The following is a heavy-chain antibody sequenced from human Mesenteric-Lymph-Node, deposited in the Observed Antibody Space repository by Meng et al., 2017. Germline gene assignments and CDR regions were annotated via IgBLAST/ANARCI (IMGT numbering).Heavy chain of an antibody. Sequence: ASVNVSCKASGYTFTSYEINWVRQATGQGLEWMGWMNPNSGNTGYAQKFQGRVTMTRNTSISTAYMELSSLRSEDTAVYYCAREGRSSGWGRDYWGQGTLVTVSS. CDR3: AREGRSSGWGRDY. J-gene: IGHJ4*02. CDR2: MNPNSGNT. D-gene: IGHD6-19*01. V-gene: IGHV1-8*01. CDR1: GYTFTSYE.